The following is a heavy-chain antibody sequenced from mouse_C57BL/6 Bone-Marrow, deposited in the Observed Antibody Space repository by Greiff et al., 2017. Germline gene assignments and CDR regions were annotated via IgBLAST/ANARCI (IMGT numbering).Heavy chain of an antibody. CDR3: ATPYYYGSSYQFAY. CDR2: IYPRSGNT. CDR1: GYTFTSYG. J-gene: IGHJ3*01. V-gene: IGHV1-81*01. Sequence: QVQLQQSGAELARPGASVKLSCKASGYTFTSYGISWVKQRTGQGLEWIGEIYPRSGNTYYNEKFKGKATLTADKSSSTAYMELRSLTSEDSAVYFCATPYYYGSSYQFAYWGQGTRVTVSA. D-gene: IGHD1-1*01.